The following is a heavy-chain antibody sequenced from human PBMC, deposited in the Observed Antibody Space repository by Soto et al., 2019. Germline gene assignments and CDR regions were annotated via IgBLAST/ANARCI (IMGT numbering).Heavy chain of an antibody. V-gene: IGHV1-69*04. CDR3: ARDPPAREDGGSSFDFDY. CDR2: IIPILGIA. J-gene: IGHJ4*02. CDR1: GGTFSSYT. D-gene: IGHD2-15*01. Sequence: VKVSCKASGGTFSSYTISWVRQAPGQGLEWMGRIIPILGIANYAQKFQGRVTITADKSTSTAYMELSSLRSEDTAVYYCARDPPAREDGGSSFDFDYWGKGTLVTVSS.